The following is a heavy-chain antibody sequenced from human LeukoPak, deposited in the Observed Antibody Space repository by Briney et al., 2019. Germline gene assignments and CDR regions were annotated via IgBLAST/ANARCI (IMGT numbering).Heavy chain of an antibody. J-gene: IGHJ6*03. CDR1: GSGFTFGNFA. Sequence: GGSLRLSCEASGSGFTFGNFALSWVLQAPGKGLEWFSGISGSVYYTYYADSVKGRFTISRDNSTNTLYIQMNSLRAEDTAVYYCATDGSWGDYYFYFYMDVWGKGTTVTVSS. CDR2: ISGSVYYT. V-gene: IGHV3-23*01. CDR3: ATDGSWGDYYFYFYMDV. D-gene: IGHD3-16*01.